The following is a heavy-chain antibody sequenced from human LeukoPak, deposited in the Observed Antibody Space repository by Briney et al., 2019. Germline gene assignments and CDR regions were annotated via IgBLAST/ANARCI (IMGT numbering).Heavy chain of an antibody. CDR3: ARVASDNIGWYNFDY. D-gene: IGHD6-19*01. J-gene: IGHJ4*02. V-gene: IGHV3-7*01. CDR2: LKQDGSEK. CDR1: GFTFSSYW. Sequence: GGSLRLSCAASGFTFSSYWMSWVRQAPGKGLEWVANLKQDGSEKYYVDSVKGRFTISRDNAKNSLYLQMNSLRAEDTAVYYCARVASDNIGWYNFDYWGQGTLVTVSS.